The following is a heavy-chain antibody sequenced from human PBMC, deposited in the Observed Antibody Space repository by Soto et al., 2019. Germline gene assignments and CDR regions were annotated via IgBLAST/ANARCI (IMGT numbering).Heavy chain of an antibody. Sequence: ASVKVSCKTSGYSFTKYGVNWVRQAPGQGLQWMGRINPNNGNTDYAQTLQGRLTITTDTSTSSAYMELGSLRSNDTAVYYCAREVRILGRRLALDIWGPGTMVT. CDR1: GYSFTKYG. CDR2: INPNNGNT. V-gene: IGHV1-18*01. D-gene: IGHD3-3*01. J-gene: IGHJ3*02. CDR3: AREVRILGRRLALDI.